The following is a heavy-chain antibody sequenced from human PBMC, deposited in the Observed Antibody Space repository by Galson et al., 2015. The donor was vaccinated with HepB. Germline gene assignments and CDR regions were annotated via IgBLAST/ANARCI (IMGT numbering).Heavy chain of an antibody. CDR3: ASKDYGGAGNYYYGIDV. D-gene: IGHD4-23*01. V-gene: IGHV1-69*13. J-gene: IGHJ6*02. CDR2: IMPIFRSP. CDR1: GDTFRNSA. Sequence: SVKVSCKASGDTFRNSAISWVRQAPGQGLEWMGGIMPIFRSPDYAQKFKGRVTITADESTNTAYMELSSLSSEDTAIYYRASKDYGGAGNYYYGIDVWGQGTTVIVSS.